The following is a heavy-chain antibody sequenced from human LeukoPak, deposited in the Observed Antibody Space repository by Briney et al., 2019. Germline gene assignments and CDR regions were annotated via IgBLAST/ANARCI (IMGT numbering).Heavy chain of an antibody. D-gene: IGHD6-19*01. CDR2: IIPILGIA. V-gene: IGHV1-69*04. J-gene: IGHJ4*02. CDR1: GGTFSSYA. Sequence: SVKVSCKASGGTFSSYAISWVRQAPGQGLEWMGRIIPILGIANYAQKFQGRVTITADKSTSTAYMELSSLRSEDTAVYYCARHSGKQWLVPDYWGQGTLVTVSS. CDR3: ARHSGKQWLVPDY.